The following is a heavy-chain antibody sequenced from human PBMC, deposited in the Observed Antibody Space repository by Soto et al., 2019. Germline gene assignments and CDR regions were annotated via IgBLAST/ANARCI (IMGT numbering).Heavy chain of an antibody. D-gene: IGHD2-8*01. Sequence: PGGSLRLSCAASGFTFSSYGMHWVRKAPGKGLEWVAVVSYDGSHDFYADSVKGRFSISRDNSRAIMYLQMNSLNPEDPAVYYCAKGSVLRVVEAPLAILGGVDVWGQGAVVTVSS. CDR2: VSYDGSHD. CDR3: AKGSVLRVVEAPLAILGGVDV. CDR1: GFTFSSYG. J-gene: IGHJ6*02. V-gene: IGHV3-30*18.